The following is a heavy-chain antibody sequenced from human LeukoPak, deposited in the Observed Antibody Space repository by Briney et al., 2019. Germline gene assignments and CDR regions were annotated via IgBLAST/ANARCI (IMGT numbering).Heavy chain of an antibody. V-gene: IGHV3-9*03. D-gene: IGHD6-13*01. Sequence: PGGSLRLSCAASGFTFDDYSMHWVRQAPGKGLEWVSGISWNSGSIGYADSVKGRFTISRGNAKNSLYLQMHSLRADDMALYYFAKDEVGGSSWSMGGFEFDPWGQGTLVTVSS. J-gene: IGHJ5*02. CDR1: GFTFDDYS. CDR2: ISWNSGSI. CDR3: AKDEVGGSSWSMGGFEFDP.